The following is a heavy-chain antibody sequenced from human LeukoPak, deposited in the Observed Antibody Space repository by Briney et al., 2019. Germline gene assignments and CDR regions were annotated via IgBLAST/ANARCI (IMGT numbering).Heavy chain of an antibody. CDR3: ARHSDTRGYICAFDI. V-gene: IGHV4-39*01. D-gene: IGHD3-22*01. CDR1: GGSISSGSYY. Sequence: PSETLSLTCSVSGGSISSGSYYWGWIRQPPGKGLEWIGSISYSGSTYYNPSLKGRVTISADTSKNQFSLNLSSVTAADTAVYYCARHSDTRGYICAFDIWGQGTLVTVSS. CDR2: ISYSGST. J-gene: IGHJ3*02.